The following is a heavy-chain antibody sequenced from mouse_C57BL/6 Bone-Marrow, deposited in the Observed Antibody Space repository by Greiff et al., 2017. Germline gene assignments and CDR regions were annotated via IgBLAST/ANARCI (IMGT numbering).Heavy chain of an antibody. CDR1: GFSLTSYG. D-gene: IGHD4-1*01. CDR2: IWRGGST. V-gene: IGHV2-2*01. CDR3: AGTLGRRSFYYFDY. J-gene: IGHJ2*01. Sequence: QVQLKESGPGLVQPSQSLSITCTVSGFSLTSYGVHWVRQSPGKGLEWLGVIWRGGSTDYNAAFISRLSISKDNSKSQVFFKMNSLQADDTAIYYCAGTLGRRSFYYFDYWGQGTTLTVSS.